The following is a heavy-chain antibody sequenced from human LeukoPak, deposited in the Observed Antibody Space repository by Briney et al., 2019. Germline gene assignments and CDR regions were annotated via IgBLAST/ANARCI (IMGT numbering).Heavy chain of an antibody. J-gene: IGHJ4*02. D-gene: IGHD3-3*01. CDR2: IYHSGST. CDR3: ARSIFGVVTVFDY. Sequence: NSSQTLSLTCAVSGGSISSGGYSWSWIQQPPGKGLEWIGYIYHSGSTYYNPSLKSRVTISVDRSKNQFSLKLSSVTAADTAVYYCARSIFGVVTVFDYWGQGTLVTVSS. V-gene: IGHV4-30-2*01. CDR1: GGSISSGGYS.